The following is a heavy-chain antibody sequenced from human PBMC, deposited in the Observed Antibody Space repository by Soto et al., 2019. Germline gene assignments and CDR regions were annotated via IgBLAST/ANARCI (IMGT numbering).Heavy chain of an antibody. D-gene: IGHD3-16*01. J-gene: IGHJ4*02. CDR2: IWYDGNSK. V-gene: IGHV3-33*01. CDR1: GFSFRAYG. CDR3: GRDELWDGPEKSNNWEPPWSGE. Sequence: QVQLVASGGGVVQPGESLRLSCAASGFSFRAYGMHWVRQAPGKGLEWVAVIWYDGNSKFYADSVKGRFTVSRGNFEDTLYLQMNGRRVDDTAVYYCGRDELWDGPEKSNNWEPPWSGEWGQGGPVTVSS.